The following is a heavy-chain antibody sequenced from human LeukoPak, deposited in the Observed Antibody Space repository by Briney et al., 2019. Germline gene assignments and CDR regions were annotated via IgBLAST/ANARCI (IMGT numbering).Heavy chain of an antibody. J-gene: IGHJ4*02. CDR2: IKQDGSEK. CDR1: GITLSNYG. Sequence: PGGSLRLSCEVSGITLSNYGMSWVRQAPGKGLEWVANIKQDGSEKYYVDSVKGRFTISRDNAKNSLYLQMNSLRAEDTAMYYCARDSAGNDYWGQGTLVTVSS. D-gene: IGHD6-13*01. CDR3: ARDSAGNDY. V-gene: IGHV3-7*01.